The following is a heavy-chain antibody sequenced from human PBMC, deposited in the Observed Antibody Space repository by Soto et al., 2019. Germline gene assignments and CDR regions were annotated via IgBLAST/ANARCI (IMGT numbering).Heavy chain of an antibody. J-gene: IGHJ6*02. V-gene: IGHV1-2*02. Sequence: ASVKVSCKASGYTFTGYYMHWVRQAPGQGLEWMGWINPNSGGTNYAQKFQGRVTMTRDTSISTAYMELSRLRSDDTAVYYCASWDSSSWYGRVGGTEYYYYGMDVWGQGTTVTVSS. CDR2: INPNSGGT. D-gene: IGHD6-13*01. CDR1: GYTFTGYY. CDR3: ASWDSSSWYGRVGGTEYYYYGMDV.